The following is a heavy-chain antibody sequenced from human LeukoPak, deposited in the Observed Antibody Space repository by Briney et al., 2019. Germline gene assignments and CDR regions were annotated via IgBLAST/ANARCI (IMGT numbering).Heavy chain of an antibody. D-gene: IGHD4-4*01. CDR1: GGSISSYY. Sequence: SETLSLTCTVSGGSISSYYWSWIRQPAGKGLEWIGRIYTSGSTSYNPSLKSRVTMSVDTSKNQFSLKLSSVTAADTAVYYCARDLYSNHKFYGMDVWGQGTTVTVSS. J-gene: IGHJ6*02. CDR3: ARDLYSNHKFYGMDV. CDR2: IYTSGST. V-gene: IGHV4-4*07.